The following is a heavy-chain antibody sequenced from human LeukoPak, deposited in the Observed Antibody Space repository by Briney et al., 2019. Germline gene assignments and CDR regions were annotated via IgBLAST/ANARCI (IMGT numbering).Heavy chain of an antibody. CDR2: INHSGGT. Sequence: SETLSLSCAVYGGSFSGYNWSWVRQPPGEGLEWMWEINHSGGTNYNPSLKSRVTIPIDTSNNPSSLKLSTLTAADTAVYYCARVDYGDYASYWGEGTLVTVSS. CDR1: GGSFSGYN. J-gene: IGHJ4*02. CDR3: ARVDYGDYASY. D-gene: IGHD4-17*01. V-gene: IGHV4-34*01.